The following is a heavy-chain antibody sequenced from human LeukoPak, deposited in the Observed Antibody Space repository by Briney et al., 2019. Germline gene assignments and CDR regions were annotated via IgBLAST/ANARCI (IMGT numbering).Heavy chain of an antibody. V-gene: IGHV3-48*04. CDR1: GFTFSGYD. J-gene: IGHJ6*02. Sequence: GGSLRLSCAASGFTFSGYDMSWVRQAPWKGLEWVSYTSSSSSTIYYADSVKSRFTISRDNAKNSLYLQMNSLRAEDTAVYYCARLRYYGMDVWGQGTTVTVSS. CDR3: ARLRYYGMDV. CDR2: TSSSSSTI.